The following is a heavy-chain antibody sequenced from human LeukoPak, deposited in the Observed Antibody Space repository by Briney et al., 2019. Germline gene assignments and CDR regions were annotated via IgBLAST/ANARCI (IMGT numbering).Heavy chain of an antibody. J-gene: IGHJ4*02. CDR1: GYIFTGYY. Sequence: VSVKVSCKASGYIFTGYYMHWVRQAPGQGLEWMGLINPNSGDTNYAQKFQGRVTMTRDTSISTAYMELSRLRSDDTAVYYCARVRYRLAETYIDYWGQGTLVTVSS. V-gene: IGHV1-2*02. D-gene: IGHD3-16*01. CDR2: INPNSGDT. CDR3: ARVRYRLAETYIDY.